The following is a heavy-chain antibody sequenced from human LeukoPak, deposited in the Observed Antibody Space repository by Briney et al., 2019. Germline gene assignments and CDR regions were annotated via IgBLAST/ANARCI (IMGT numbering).Heavy chain of an antibody. CDR3: ARGDIVVVPAVMGDFDY. J-gene: IGHJ4*02. V-gene: IGHV1-2*02. CDR2: INPNSGGT. D-gene: IGHD2-2*01. CDR1: GYTFTGYY. Sequence: ASVKVSCKASGYTFTGYYMHWVRQAPGQGLEWMGWINPNSGGTNYAQKFQGRVTMTRDTSISTAYMELSRLRSDDTAVYYCARGDIVVVPAVMGDFDYWGQGTLVTVSS.